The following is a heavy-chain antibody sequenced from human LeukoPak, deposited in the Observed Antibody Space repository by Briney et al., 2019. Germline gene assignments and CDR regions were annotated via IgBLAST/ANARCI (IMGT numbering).Heavy chain of an antibody. J-gene: IGHJ3*02. Sequence: ASVKVSCKASGYTFIGYYIHWVRQAPGQGLEWMGWINPNTGSTKYTQKFQGRVTMTRDTSISKAYMELSRLSFDDTAVYYCAREAGNDAFDISGQGTMVTVSS. CDR3: AREAGNDAFDI. V-gene: IGHV1-2*02. CDR1: GYTFIGYY. CDR2: INPNTGST. D-gene: IGHD6-19*01.